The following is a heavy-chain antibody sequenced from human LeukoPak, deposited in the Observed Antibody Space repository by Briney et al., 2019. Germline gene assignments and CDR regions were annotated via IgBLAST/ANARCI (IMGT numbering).Heavy chain of an antibody. V-gene: IGHV3-53*01. CDR1: GFTVSSNY. CDR2: IYSGGST. J-gene: IGHJ6*02. CDR3: ARILSFGPVPLPYYYYYGMDV. Sequence: GRSLRLSCAASGFTVSSNYMSWVRQAPGKGLEWVSVIYSGGSTYYADSVKGRFTISRDNSKNTLYLQMNSLRAEDTAVYYCARILSFGPVPLPYYYYYGMDVWGQGTTVTVSS. D-gene: IGHD3/OR15-3a*01.